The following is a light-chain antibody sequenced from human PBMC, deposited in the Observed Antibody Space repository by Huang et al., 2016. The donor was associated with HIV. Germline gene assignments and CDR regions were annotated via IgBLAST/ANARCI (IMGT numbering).Light chain of an antibody. CDR3: QQYYSAPYT. V-gene: IGKV4-1*01. J-gene: IGKJ2*01. CDR2: WES. CDR1: QSGLNSSHIKND. Sequence: DIVMTQSPDFLTVSLGERATINCKSSQSGLNSSHIKNDLAWYQQKPGQPPKLLIYWESTRESGVPDRFSGSGSGTDFTLTISSLQAEDVAVYYCQQYYSAPYTFGQGTKLEIK.